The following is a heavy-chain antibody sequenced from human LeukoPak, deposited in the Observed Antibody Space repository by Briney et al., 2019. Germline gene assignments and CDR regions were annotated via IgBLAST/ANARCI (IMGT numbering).Heavy chain of an antibody. CDR3: ARDANAPPQYGDYYFDY. D-gene: IGHD4-17*01. Sequence: GGSLRLSCAASGFTFSSYSMNWVRQAPGKGLEWVSYISSSSSTIYYADSVKGRFTISRDNAKNSLYLQMNSLRAEDTAVYYCARDANAPPQYGDYYFDYWGQGTLVTVSS. J-gene: IGHJ4*02. V-gene: IGHV3-48*01. CDR1: GFTFSSYS. CDR2: ISSSSSTI.